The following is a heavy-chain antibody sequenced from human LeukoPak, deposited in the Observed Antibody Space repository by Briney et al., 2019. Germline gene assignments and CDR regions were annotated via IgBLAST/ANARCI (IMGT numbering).Heavy chain of an antibody. J-gene: IGHJ6*03. D-gene: IGHD3-22*01. CDR1: GGTFSSYV. V-gene: IGHV1-69*05. Sequence: ASVKVSCKASGGTFSSYVISWVRQAPGQGLERMGGIIPIFGTANYAQKFQGRVTITTDESTSTAYMELSSLRSEDTAVYYCARGDYYDSSGYYSYYMDVWGKGTTVTVSS. CDR2: IIPIFGTA. CDR3: ARGDYYDSSGYYSYYMDV.